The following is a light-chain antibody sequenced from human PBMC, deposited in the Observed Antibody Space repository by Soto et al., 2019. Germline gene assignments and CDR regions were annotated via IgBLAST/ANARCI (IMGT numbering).Light chain of an antibody. Sequence: DIQMTQSPSTLSASVGDRVTITCRASQTISNWLAWYQQKPGKAPKLLIYDVSSLQGGVPSRFSGSGSGTAFTLTISSLQPDDSATYYCQQYNTFWTFGQGTKVDIK. CDR2: DVS. J-gene: IGKJ1*01. CDR3: QQYNTFWT. CDR1: QTISNW. V-gene: IGKV1-5*01.